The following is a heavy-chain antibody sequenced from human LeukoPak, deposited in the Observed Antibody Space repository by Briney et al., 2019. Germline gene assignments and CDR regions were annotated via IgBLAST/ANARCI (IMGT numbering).Heavy chain of an antibody. CDR2: IYPGDYDT. CDR3: ARLRGSSLDY. D-gene: IGHD1-26*01. Sequence: GESLKISCKGSGYSFTNYWIGWVRQMPGKGLEWMGVIYPGDYDTRYSPSSQGQVTISADKSITTAYLQWSSLKASDTAMYYCARLRGSSLDYWGQGTLVTVSS. V-gene: IGHV5-51*01. J-gene: IGHJ4*02. CDR1: GYSFTNYW.